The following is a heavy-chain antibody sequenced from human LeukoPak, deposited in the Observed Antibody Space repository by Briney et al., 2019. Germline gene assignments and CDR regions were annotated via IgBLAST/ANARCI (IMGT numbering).Heavy chain of an antibody. CDR2: IIPIFGTA. CDR1: GGTFSSYA. Sequence: ASVKVSCKASGGTFSSYAISWVRQAPGQGLEWMGGIIPIFGTANYAQKFQGRVTITADKSTSTAYMELSSLRSEDTAVYYCATSPRIVVPAARRGFDYWGQGTLVTVSS. J-gene: IGHJ4*02. D-gene: IGHD2-2*01. V-gene: IGHV1-69*06. CDR3: ATSPRIVVPAARRGFDY.